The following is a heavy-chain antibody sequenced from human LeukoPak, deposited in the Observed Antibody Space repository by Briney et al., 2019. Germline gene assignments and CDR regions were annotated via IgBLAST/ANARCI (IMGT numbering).Heavy chain of an antibody. Sequence: PSETLSLTCAVYGESFSDYYWSWIRQPPGKGLEWIGEINHSGSTNYNPSLKSRVTISVDTSKNQFSLKLSSVTAADTAVYYCARHATPRRIAVAGRGYYFDYWGQGTLVTVSS. J-gene: IGHJ4*02. CDR3: ARHATPRRIAVAGRGYYFDY. D-gene: IGHD6-19*01. CDR2: INHSGST. V-gene: IGHV4-34*01. CDR1: GESFSDYY.